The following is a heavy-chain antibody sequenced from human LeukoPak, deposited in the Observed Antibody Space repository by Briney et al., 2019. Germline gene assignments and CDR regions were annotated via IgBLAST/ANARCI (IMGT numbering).Heavy chain of an antibody. Sequence: GGSLRLSCAASGFTFSAYWMTWVRQAPGKGLEWVANINQDGSEKYYVDSVKGRFTISRDNAKNTLYLQMNSLKGEDTAVYYCATSLGPLAEYWGRGTLVTVSS. D-gene: IGHD7-27*01. CDR1: GFTFSAYW. CDR3: ATSLGPLAEY. CDR2: INQDGSEK. J-gene: IGHJ4*02. V-gene: IGHV3-7*01.